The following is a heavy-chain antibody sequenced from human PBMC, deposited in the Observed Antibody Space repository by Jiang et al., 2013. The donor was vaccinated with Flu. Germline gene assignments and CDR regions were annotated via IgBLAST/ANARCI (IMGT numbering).Heavy chain of an antibody. D-gene: IGHD5-12*01. CDR3: ARGGYSDYGIDY. J-gene: IGHJ4*02. V-gene: IGHV6-1*01. CDR1: GDSVSSNTAA. Sequence: QTLSLTCAISGDSVSSNTAAWNWIRQSPSRGLEWLGRTYYRSNWYNDYAVSVKSRITINPDTSKNQFSLQLNSVTPEDTAVYYCARGGYSDYGIDYWGQGTLVTVSS. CDR2: TYYRSNWYN.